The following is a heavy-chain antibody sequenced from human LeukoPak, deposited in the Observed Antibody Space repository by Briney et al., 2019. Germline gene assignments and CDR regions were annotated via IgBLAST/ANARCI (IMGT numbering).Heavy chain of an antibody. Sequence: GSSVKVSCKASGGTFSSYTISWVRQAPGQGLEWMGRIIPILGIANYAQKFQGRVTITADKSTSTACMELSSLRSEDTAVYYCASRYESYDFWSGYPDTKKRYYYYGMDVWGQGTTVTVSS. J-gene: IGHJ6*02. D-gene: IGHD3-3*01. CDR1: GGTFSSYT. CDR3: ASRYESYDFWSGYPDTKKRYYYYGMDV. CDR2: IIPILGIA. V-gene: IGHV1-69*02.